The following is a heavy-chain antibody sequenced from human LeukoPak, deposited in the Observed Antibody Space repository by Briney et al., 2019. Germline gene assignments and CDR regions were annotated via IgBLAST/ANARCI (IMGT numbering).Heavy chain of an antibody. J-gene: IGHJ4*02. CDR3: ARYSDFSGLSDY. V-gene: IGHV3-21*01. D-gene: IGHD2-15*01. CDR2: ISSSSSYI. Sequence: SLRLSCAAAGFTLSSNSMNWVRHAPGKGMEWVSSISSSSSYIYYADSVKGRFTISRDNAKNSLYLQMNSLRAEDTAVYYCARYSDFSGLSDYWGQGTLVTVSS. CDR1: GFTLSSNS.